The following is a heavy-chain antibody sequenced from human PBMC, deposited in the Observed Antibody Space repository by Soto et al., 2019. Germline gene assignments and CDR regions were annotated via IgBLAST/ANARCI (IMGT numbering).Heavy chain of an antibody. J-gene: IGHJ3*02. CDR3: ARDLSGDYGALDT. CDR2: IWYDGSNK. CDR1: GFTFSSYG. V-gene: IGHV3-33*01. Sequence: GGSLRLSCASSGFTFSSYGMHWARQAPGKGLEWVAVIWYDGSNKVYADSVKGRFTISRDNSKNTLYLQMNSLRAEDTAVYYCARDLSGDYGALDTWGQGTMVTVSS. D-gene: IGHD4-17*01.